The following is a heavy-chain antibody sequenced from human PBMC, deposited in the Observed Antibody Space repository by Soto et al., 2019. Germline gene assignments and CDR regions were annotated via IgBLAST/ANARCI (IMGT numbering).Heavy chain of an antibody. D-gene: IGHD3-16*01. J-gene: IGHJ4*02. CDR1: GITFNRHS. V-gene: IGHV3-23*05. Sequence: GGSLRLSCAASGITFNRHSMMWVRQTPGTGLEWVSTIDPSGSNTHYGDSVKGRFTISRDNSRNTLSLQMNRLRVADTALYYCVSWVIGHFDNWGQGTPVTVS. CDR2: IDPSGSNT. CDR3: VSWVIGHFDN.